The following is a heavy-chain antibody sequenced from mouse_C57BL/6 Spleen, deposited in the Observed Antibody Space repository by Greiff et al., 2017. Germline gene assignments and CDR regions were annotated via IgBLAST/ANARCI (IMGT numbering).Heavy chain of an antibody. CDR1: GVSLSTSGMG. D-gene: IGHD4-1*01. J-gene: IGHJ2*01. V-gene: IGHV8-12*01. CDR3: ARRGGLGPYFDY. Sequence: QVTLKESGPGILQSSQTLSLTCSFSGVSLSTSGMGVSWIRQPSGKGLEWLAHIYSDDDKRSNPSLKSRLTISKDTSRNQVFLKITSVDTADTATYYCARRGGLGPYFDYWGQGTTLTVSS. CDR2: IYSDDDK.